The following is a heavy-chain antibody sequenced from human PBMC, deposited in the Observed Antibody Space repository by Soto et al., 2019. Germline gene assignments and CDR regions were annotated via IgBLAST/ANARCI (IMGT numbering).Heavy chain of an antibody. J-gene: IGHJ6*02. V-gene: IGHV5-51*01. D-gene: IGHD3-16*01. CDR3: ASLSGGVSYYYCYYGMDV. CDR1: GYSFTSYW. Sequence: GESLKISCKGSGYSFTSYWIGWVRQMPGKGLEWMGIIYPGDSDTRYSPSFQGQVTISADKSISTAYLQWSSLKASDTAMYYCASLSGGVSYYYCYYGMDVWGQGTTVTVSS. CDR2: IYPGDSDT.